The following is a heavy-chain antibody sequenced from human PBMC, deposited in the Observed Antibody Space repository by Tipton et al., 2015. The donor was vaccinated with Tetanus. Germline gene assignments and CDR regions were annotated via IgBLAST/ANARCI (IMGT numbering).Heavy chain of an antibody. J-gene: IGHJ4*02. D-gene: IGHD2-15*01. CDR2: SWYDGTDT. V-gene: IGHV3-33*01. CDR3: AREAGCSGGSFFPGDFDN. CDR1: GFIFSSYG. Sequence: SLRLSCAASGFIFSSYGIHWVRQAPGKGLEWVAVSWYDGTDTYYADSVKGRFTISRDNSKNTLYLQMNSLRAEDTAVYYCAREAGCSGGSFFPGDFDNSGQGAQVAVSS.